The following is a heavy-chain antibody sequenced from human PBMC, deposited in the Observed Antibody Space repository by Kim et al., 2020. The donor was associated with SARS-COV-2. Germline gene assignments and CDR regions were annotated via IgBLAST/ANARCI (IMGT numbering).Heavy chain of an antibody. V-gene: IGHV3-30*04. D-gene: IGHD3-10*01. Sequence: GGSLRLSCAASGFTFSSYAMHWVRQAPGKGLEWVAVISYDGSNKYYADSVKGRFTISRDNSKNTLYLQMNSLRAEDTAVYYCARDKWFGELFLSSIAGDRSVTGMDVWGQGTTVTVSS. J-gene: IGHJ6*02. CDR2: ISYDGSNK. CDR3: ARDKWFGELFLSSIAGDRSVTGMDV. CDR1: GFTFSSYA.